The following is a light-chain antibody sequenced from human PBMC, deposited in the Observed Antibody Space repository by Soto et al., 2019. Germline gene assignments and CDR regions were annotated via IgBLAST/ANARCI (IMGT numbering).Light chain of an antibody. CDR2: GAS. CDR1: QSVSNSF. J-gene: IGKJ4*01. CDR3: QHYKA. V-gene: IGKV3-20*01. Sequence: EVVLTQSPGTLSLSPEERATLSCRASQSVSNSFLAWYQQRPGQDPRLLMYGASRRATGIPDRFSGSGSGTPFTLTISRLEPEDFAVYYCQHYKAFGGGTKVDIK.